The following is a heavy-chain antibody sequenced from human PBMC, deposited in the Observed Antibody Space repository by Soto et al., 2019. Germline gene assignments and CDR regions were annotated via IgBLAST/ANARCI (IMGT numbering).Heavy chain of an antibody. J-gene: IGHJ5*02. CDR1: GFRFDEYA. V-gene: IGHV3-9*01. Sequence: EVHLVESGGGLVQPGRSLRLSCAASGFRFDEYAMHWVRQAPGKGLEWVSGITWNSGKAAYADSVKGRFTISRDNAKNSLYLQMNSLRREDTALYYCVQGRYPTMATPLDHWGQGTLVTVSS. D-gene: IGHD1-1*01. CDR2: ITWNSGKA. CDR3: VQGRYPTMATPLDH.